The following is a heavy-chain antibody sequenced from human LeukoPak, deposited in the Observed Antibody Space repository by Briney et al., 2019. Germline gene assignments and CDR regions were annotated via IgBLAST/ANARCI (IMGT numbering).Heavy chain of an antibody. CDR1: GYTFTSNY. J-gene: IGHJ4*02. CDR3: ARDLVVATTGEDY. Sequence: ASVKVSCKASGYTFTSNYIHWVRQAPGQGLEWMGMIYPRDGSTSYAQKFQGRVTVTRDTSTSTVHMELSGLRSEDTAVYYCARDLVVATTGEDYWGQGTLVTVSS. D-gene: IGHD5-12*01. CDR2: IYPRDGST. V-gene: IGHV1-46*01.